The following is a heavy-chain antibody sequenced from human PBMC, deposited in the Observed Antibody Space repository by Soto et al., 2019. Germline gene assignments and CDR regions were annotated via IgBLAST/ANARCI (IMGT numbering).Heavy chain of an antibody. Sequence: SVKVSCKASGGTFSTSVISWVRQAPGQGLEWMGGIIPILATVNYAQKFQGRVTITADESTSTAYMELSSLRYEDTAEYYCGRGTSHYSTGSGYRLDYWGQGTLVTVSS. CDR2: IIPILATV. J-gene: IGHJ4*02. D-gene: IGHD3-22*01. CDR3: GRGTSHYSTGSGYRLDY. V-gene: IGHV1-69*13. CDR1: GGTFSTSV.